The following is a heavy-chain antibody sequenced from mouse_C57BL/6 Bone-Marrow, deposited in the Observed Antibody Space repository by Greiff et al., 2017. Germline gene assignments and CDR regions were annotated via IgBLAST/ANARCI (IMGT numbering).Heavy chain of an antibody. D-gene: IGHD1-1*01. Sequence: EVQLQQSGAELVRPGASVKLSCTASGFNIKDDYMHWVKPRPEQGLEWIGWIDPENGDTEYASKFQGKATITADTSSNTAYLQLSSLTSEDTAVYYCTTYYGSSYGYFDVWGTGTTVTVSS. V-gene: IGHV14-4*01. CDR3: TTYYGSSYGYFDV. J-gene: IGHJ1*03. CDR1: GFNIKDDY. CDR2: IDPENGDT.